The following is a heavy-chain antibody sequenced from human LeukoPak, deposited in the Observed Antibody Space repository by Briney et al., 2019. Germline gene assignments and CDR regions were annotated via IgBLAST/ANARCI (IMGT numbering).Heavy chain of an antibody. CDR3: LGYCSGGRCYSGGH. J-gene: IGHJ4*02. D-gene: IGHD2-15*01. CDR2: VSTSGGST. CDR1: GFTFSTYA. V-gene: IGHV3-23*01. Sequence: GGSLRLSCAASGFTFSTYAMSWVRQAPGQGLDLVSTVSTSGGSTYYADSVKGRLTISRDNYKSTQYLQMNSLRAEDTAIYYCLGYCSGGRCYSGGHWGQGTLVTVSS.